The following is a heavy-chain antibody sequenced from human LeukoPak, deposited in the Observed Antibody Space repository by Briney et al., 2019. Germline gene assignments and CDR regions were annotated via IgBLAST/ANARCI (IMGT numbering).Heavy chain of an antibody. D-gene: IGHD5-18*01. CDR3: ARGCSYGSNWFDP. Sequence: SETLSLTCTVSGGSISSYYWSWIRQPPGKGLEWIGYIYYSGSTNYNPSLKSRVTISVDTSKNQFSLKLSSVTAADTAVYYCARGCSYGSNWFDPWGQGTLVTVSS. V-gene: IGHV4-59*08. CDR1: GGSISSYY. J-gene: IGHJ5*02. CDR2: IYYSGST.